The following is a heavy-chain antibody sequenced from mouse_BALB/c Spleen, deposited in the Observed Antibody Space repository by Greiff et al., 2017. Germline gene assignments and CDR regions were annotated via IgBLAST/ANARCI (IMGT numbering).Heavy chain of an antibody. CDR3: ARSSSFITTPLDY. J-gene: IGHJ2*01. CDR1: GYTFTSYW. CDR2: IYPGDGDT. D-gene: IGHD1-1*01. V-gene: IGHV1-87*01. Sequence: SGAELARPGASVKLSCKASGYTFTSYWMQWVKQRPGQGLEWIGAIYPGDGDTRYTQKFKGKATLTADKSSSTAYMQLSSLASEDSAVYYCARSSSFITTPLDYWGQGTTLTVSS.